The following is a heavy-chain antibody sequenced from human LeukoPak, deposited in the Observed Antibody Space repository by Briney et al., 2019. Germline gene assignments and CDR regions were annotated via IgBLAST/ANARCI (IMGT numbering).Heavy chain of an antibody. CDR1: GGSIGSYY. D-gene: IGHD2-21*02. CDR2: IYYSGST. CDR3: ANSMSDFAFFDY. Sequence: SETLSLTCTVSGGSIGSYYWSWIRQPPGKGLEWIGYIYYSGSTNYNPSLKSRVTISIDTSKTQFSLKLNSVTDADTAVYFCANSMSDFAFFDYWGQGTLVTVSS. V-gene: IGHV4-59*01. J-gene: IGHJ4*02.